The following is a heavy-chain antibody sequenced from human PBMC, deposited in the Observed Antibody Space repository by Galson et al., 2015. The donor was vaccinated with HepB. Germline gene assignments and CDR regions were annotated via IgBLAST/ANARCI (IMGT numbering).Heavy chain of an antibody. J-gene: IGHJ6*02. CDR2: IIPILGIA. CDR3: ATEGADCSGGSCYSDYYYYGMDV. D-gene: IGHD2-15*01. V-gene: IGHV1-69*02. Sequence: SVKVSCKASGGTFSSYTISWVRQAPGQGLEWMGRIIPILGIANYARKFQGRVTITADKSTSTAYMELGSLRSEDTAVYYCATEGADCSGGSCYSDYYYYGMDVWGQGTTVTVSS. CDR1: GGTFSSYT.